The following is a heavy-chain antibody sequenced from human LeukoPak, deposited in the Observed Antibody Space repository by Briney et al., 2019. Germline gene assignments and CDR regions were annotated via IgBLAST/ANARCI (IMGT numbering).Heavy chain of an antibody. D-gene: IGHD2-15*01. J-gene: IGHJ4*02. V-gene: IGHV3-74*01. CDR3: ARGSSVVGLD. CDR2: INGDGSST. Sequence: AGGSLRLSCAASGFTFSNYWMHWVRQAPGKGLVWVSRINGDGSSTSYADSVKGRFTISRDNAKNTLYLQMNSLRAEDTAVYYCARGSSVVGLDWGQGTLVTVSS. CDR1: GFTFSNYW.